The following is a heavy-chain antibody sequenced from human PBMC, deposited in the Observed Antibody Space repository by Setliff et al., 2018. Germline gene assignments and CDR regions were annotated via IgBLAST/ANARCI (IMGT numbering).Heavy chain of an antibody. CDR2: IKSDGSST. J-gene: IGHJ6*03. V-gene: IGHV3-74*01. CDR3: AKSGSGYYTYYYMDV. CDR1: GFTFSSFW. D-gene: IGHD3-3*01. Sequence: PGGSLRLSCAASGFTFSSFWMHWVRQAPGKGLVWVSRIKSDGSSTTYADSVKGRFTISRDNSKNTLYLQMNSLRAEDTAVYYCAKSGSGYYTYYYMDVWGKGTTVTVSS.